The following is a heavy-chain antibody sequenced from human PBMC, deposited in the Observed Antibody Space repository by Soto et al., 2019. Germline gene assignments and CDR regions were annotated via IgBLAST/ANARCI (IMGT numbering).Heavy chain of an antibody. J-gene: IGHJ4*01. V-gene: IGHV4-34*01. D-gene: IGHD3-10*01. Sequence: SETLSLTCAVYGVSFSGYYWSWIRQPPGKGLEWIGEINHSGSTNYNPSLKSRVTISVDTSKNQYSLKLSSVTAADTAVYYCASYGLGTYLTYWGHGTLVTVS. CDR1: GVSFSGYY. CDR3: ASYGLGTYLTY. CDR2: INHSGST.